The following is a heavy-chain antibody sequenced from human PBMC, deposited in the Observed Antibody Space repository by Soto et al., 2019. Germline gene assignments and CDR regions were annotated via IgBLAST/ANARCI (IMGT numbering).Heavy chain of an antibody. CDR3: VIDHKYFRVNGNWFDS. CDR2: VSGNNGAS. J-gene: IGHJ5*01. D-gene: IGHD2-2*01. Sequence: QVQLMQSGTEVKKPGASVTFSCKASGYTSADFGISWVRQAPGQGLEWMGRVSGNNGASNPALKVQDRITMTVDTSTGVSYMALRRLKSDDTAIYYCVIDHKYFRVNGNWFDSWRQVTLLSASS. V-gene: IGHV1-18*04. CDR1: GYTSADFG.